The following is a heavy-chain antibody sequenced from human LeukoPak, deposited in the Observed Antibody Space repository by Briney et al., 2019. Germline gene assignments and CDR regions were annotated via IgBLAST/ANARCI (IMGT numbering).Heavy chain of an antibody. D-gene: IGHD1-1*01. CDR3: AREGTGTIDY. V-gene: IGHV3-23*01. CDR2: ISGSGANT. J-gene: IGHJ4*02. Sequence: GGSLRLSCAASGFIFSSYAMSWVRQVPGKGLQWVSSISGSGANTYNAGSVKGRFTISRDNSKTTLYVQMNSLRAEDTAVYYCAREGTGTIDYWGQGTLVTVSS. CDR1: GFIFSSYA.